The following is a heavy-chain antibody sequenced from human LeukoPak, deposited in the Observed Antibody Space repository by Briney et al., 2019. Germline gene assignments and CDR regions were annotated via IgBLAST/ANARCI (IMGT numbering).Heavy chain of an antibody. CDR2: INPNSGGT. Sequence: ASAKVSCKASGYTFTCYYMHWVRQAPGQGLEWMGWINPNSGGTNYAQKFQGRVTMTRDTSISTAYMELSRLRSDDTAVYYCARVNYDILTGYQYNWFDPWGQGTLVTVSS. CDR3: ARVNYDILTGYQYNWFDP. D-gene: IGHD3-9*01. CDR1: GYTFTCYY. J-gene: IGHJ5*02. V-gene: IGHV1-2*02.